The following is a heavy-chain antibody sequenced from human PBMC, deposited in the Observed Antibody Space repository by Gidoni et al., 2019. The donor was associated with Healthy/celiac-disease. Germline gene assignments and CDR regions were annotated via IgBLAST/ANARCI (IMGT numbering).Heavy chain of an antibody. Sequence: EVQLVESGGGLVQPGGSLRLSCAASGFTVSSNYMSWVRQAPGTGLEWVSVIYSGGSTYYADSVKGRFTISRDNSKNTLYLQMNSLRAEDTAVYYCARDSTSMARFQHWGQGTLVTVSS. J-gene: IGHJ1*01. CDR2: IYSGGST. D-gene: IGHD5-12*01. CDR1: GFTVSSNY. V-gene: IGHV3-66*01. CDR3: ARDSTSMARFQH.